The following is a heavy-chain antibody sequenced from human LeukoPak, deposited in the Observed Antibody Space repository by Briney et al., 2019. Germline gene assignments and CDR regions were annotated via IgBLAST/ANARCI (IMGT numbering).Heavy chain of an antibody. D-gene: IGHD2-15*01. J-gene: IGHJ4*02. V-gene: IGHV3-7*03. CDR3: ARDNGWSADF. Sequence: GGSLRLSCAASGFTFSRHWMYWVRQAPGKGLEWVANIKQDGSAKPYVDSVKGRFTISRDNAKNSLFLQMNSLRAEDTAVYYCARDNGWSADFWCQGTLVTVSS. CDR1: GFTFSRHW. CDR2: IKQDGSAK.